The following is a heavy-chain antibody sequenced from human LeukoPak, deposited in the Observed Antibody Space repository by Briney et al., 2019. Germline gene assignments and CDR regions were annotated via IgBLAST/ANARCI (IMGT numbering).Heavy chain of an antibody. CDR2: ISSSSSYI. D-gene: IGHD6-13*01. CDR1: GFTFSSYS. Sequence: GGSLRLSCAASGFTFSSYSMNWVRQAPGKGLEWLSSISSSSSYIYYADSVKGRFTISRDNAKNSLYLQMNSLRAEDTAVYYCARDRAAAGVPPRRRFDPWGQGTLVTVSS. J-gene: IGHJ5*02. CDR3: ARDRAAAGVPPRRRFDP. V-gene: IGHV3-21*01.